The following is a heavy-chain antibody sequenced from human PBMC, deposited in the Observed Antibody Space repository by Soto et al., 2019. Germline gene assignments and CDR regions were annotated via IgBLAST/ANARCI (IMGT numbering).Heavy chain of an antibody. V-gene: IGHV1-18*01. CDR2: IGPSSGNT. J-gene: IGHJ4*02. Sequence: ASVKVSCKASGYTFTSYTVSWVRQAPGQGLEWVGWIGPSSGNTDSARNLQGRVTMTTDTSMSTAYMELRSLRSDDTAVYYCARDTGNFFDYWGQGTLVTVSS. CDR1: GYTFTSYT. CDR3: ARDTGNFFDY.